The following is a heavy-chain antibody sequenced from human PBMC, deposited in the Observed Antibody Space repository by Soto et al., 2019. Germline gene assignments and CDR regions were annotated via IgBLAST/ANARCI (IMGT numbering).Heavy chain of an antibody. Sequence: TSETLSLTCTVYGGSFIGYYWSRIRQHPGKGLEWIGEINHSGSTNYNPSLKSRVTISVDTSKNQFSLKLSSVTAADTAVYYCGRIDSSSWLPYYYYYMDVWGKGTTVTVSS. CDR3: GRIDSSSWLPYYYYYMDV. V-gene: IGHV4-34*01. D-gene: IGHD6-13*01. J-gene: IGHJ6*03. CDR2: INHSGST. CDR1: GGSFIGYY.